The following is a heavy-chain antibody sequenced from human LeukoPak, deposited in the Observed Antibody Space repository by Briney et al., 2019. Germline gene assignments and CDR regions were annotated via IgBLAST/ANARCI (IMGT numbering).Heavy chain of an antibody. J-gene: IGHJ4*02. CDR2: ISSSGSTI. V-gene: IGHV3-11*04. CDR1: GFTFSDYY. CDR3: ARVSAPPARPLDY. Sequence: PGGSLRLSCAASGFTFSDYYMSWIRQAPGKGLEWVSYISSSGSTIYYADSVKGRFTISRDNAKNSLYLQMNSLRAEDTAVYYCARVSAPPARPLDYWGQGTLVTVSS.